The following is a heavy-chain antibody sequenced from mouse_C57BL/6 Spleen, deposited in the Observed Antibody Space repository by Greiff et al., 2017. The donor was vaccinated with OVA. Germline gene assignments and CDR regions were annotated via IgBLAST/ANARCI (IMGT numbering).Heavy chain of an antibody. CDR3: ARMLGPDYFDY. Sequence: ESGPGLVKPSQSLSLTCSVTGYSITSGYYWNWIRQFPGNKLEWMGYISYDGSNNYNPSLKNRISITRDTSKNQFFLKLNSVTTEDTATYYCARMLGPDYFDYWGQGTTLTVSS. V-gene: IGHV3-6*01. J-gene: IGHJ2*01. CDR1: GYSITSGYY. CDR2: ISYDGSN. D-gene: IGHD4-1*01.